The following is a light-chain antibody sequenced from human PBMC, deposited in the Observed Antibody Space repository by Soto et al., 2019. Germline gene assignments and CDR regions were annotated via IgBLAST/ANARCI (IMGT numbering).Light chain of an antibody. J-gene: IGKJ4*01. CDR2: GAS. Sequence: EVVLTQSPATLSLSPGERATLSCRASQNVRTFLDWYQQKPGQAPRLLIYGASNRATGIPARFSGSASGTEFTLTISSLLSEDFAVYYCQQYNNWPLTFGGGTKVEMK. V-gene: IGKV3D-15*01. CDR1: QNVRTF. CDR3: QQYNNWPLT.